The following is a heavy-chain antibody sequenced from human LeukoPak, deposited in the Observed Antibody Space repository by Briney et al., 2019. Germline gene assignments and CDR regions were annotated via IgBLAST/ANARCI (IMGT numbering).Heavy chain of an antibody. CDR1: GGSFSGYY. D-gene: IGHD2-15*01. CDR3: ARKELGYCSGGSCYGVDY. Sequence: PSETLSLTCAVYGGSFSGYYWSWIRQPPGKGLEWIGEINHSGSTNYNPSLKSRVTISVDKSKNQFSLKLSSVTAADTAVYYCARKELGYCSGGSCYGVDYWGQGTLVTVSS. V-gene: IGHV4-34*01. J-gene: IGHJ4*02. CDR2: INHSGST.